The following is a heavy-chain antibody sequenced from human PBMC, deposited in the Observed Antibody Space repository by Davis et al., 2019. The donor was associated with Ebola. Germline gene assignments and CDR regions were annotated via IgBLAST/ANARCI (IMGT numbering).Heavy chain of an antibody. CDR2: ISHSGGDT. V-gene: IGHV3-23*01. J-gene: IGHJ6*02. CDR1: GFTFSSHG. Sequence: GESLKISCAASGFTFSSHGMHWVRQAPGAGLEWVSAISHSGGDTYYADSVKGRFTISRDNSKKTVDLQMNSLRADDTAIYYCAKTRRLYFYYGMDVWGQGTTVTVSS. CDR3: AKTRRLYFYYGMDV.